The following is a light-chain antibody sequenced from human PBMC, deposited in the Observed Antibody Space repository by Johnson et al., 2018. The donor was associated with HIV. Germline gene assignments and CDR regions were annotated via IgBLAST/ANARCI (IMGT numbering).Light chain of an antibody. Sequence: QSLLTQPPSVSAAPGQKVTISCSGSSSNIGNNYVSWYQQLQGTAPKLLIYDNNKRPSGIPDRFSGSKSGTSATLGITGLQTGAEADYYCGTWDSSLSAYVFGSGTKVTVL. CDR2: DNN. J-gene: IGLJ1*01. V-gene: IGLV1-51*01. CDR3: GTWDSSLSAYV. CDR1: SSNIGNNY.